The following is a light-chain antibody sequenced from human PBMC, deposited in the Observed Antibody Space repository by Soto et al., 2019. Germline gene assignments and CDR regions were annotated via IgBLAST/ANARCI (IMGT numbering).Light chain of an antibody. V-gene: IGKV3-11*01. CDR1: QSVSSY. J-gene: IGKJ1*01. CDR3: QQRSNWPT. Sequence: VVLTQSPATLSLSPGERATLSCRASQSVSSYLAWYQQKPGQAPRLLIYDASNRATGIPARFSGSGSGTDFTLTISSLEPEDFAVYYCQQRSNWPTVGQGTKVDIK. CDR2: DAS.